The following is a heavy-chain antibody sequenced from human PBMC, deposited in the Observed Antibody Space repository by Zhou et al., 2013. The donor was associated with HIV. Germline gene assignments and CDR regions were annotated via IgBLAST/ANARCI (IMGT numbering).Heavy chain of an antibody. D-gene: IGHD3-9*01. V-gene: IGHV1-69*04. CDR3: ARAPGVHDSYYYYYMDV. J-gene: IGHJ6*03. CDR2: IIPILGIA. CDR1: GGTFSSYA. Sequence: QVQLVQSGAEVKKPGSSVKVSCKASGGTFSSYAISWVRQAPGQGLEWMGRIIPILGIANYAQKFQGRVTITADKSTSTAYMELSSLRSEDTAVYYCARAPGVHDSYYYYYMDVWGQRGPRVTVSS.